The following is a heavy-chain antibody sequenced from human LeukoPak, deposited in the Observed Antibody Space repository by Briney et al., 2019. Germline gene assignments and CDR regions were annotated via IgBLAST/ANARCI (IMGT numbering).Heavy chain of an antibody. CDR3: ARDLGLWAGGYYFDY. Sequence: GSSVTVSCKASGYTFTSYYLHWVQQAPAQGLEWMGIMNPSGGRTSYAQKFKGRVTMTRDRSTSTVDMELSSLRSEDTAVYYGARDLGLWAGGYYFDYWGQGTMVTVSS. CDR1: GYTFTSYY. V-gene: IGHV1-46*01. D-gene: IGHD2/OR15-2a*01. J-gene: IGHJ4*02. CDR2: MNPSGGRT.